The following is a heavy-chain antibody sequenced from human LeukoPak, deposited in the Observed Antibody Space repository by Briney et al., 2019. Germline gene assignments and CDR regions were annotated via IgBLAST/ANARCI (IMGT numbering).Heavy chain of an antibody. Sequence: GESLKISCKASEYTFTSYWIGWVRQMPGEGLEWMGIIYPGDSHTTYSPSFEGQVTISADKSISTAYLQWSSLKASDTATYYCARPALYCSSTVCPPYMDVWGKGTTVTVSS. J-gene: IGHJ6*03. CDR3: ARPALYCSSTVCPPYMDV. CDR1: EYTFTSYW. V-gene: IGHV5-51*01. CDR2: IYPGDSHT. D-gene: IGHD2-2*01.